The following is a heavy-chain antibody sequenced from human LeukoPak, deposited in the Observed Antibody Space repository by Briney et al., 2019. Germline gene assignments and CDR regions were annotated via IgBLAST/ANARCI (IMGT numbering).Heavy chain of an antibody. Sequence: SETLSLTCAVSGGSISSSNWWNWFRQPPGKGLEWIGEIHHSGSTNYNPSLKSRVTISVDKSRNQFSLKLSSVTAADTAVYYCARSGGYYSGSGSYYNYFDYWGQGTLVTVSS. J-gene: IGHJ4*02. CDR3: ARSGGYYSGSGSYYNYFDY. CDR1: GGSISSSNW. D-gene: IGHD3-10*01. CDR2: IHHSGST. V-gene: IGHV4-4*02.